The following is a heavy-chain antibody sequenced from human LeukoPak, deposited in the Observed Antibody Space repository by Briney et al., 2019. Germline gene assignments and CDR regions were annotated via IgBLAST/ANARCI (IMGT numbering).Heavy chain of an antibody. CDR3: ARNLPVRNDGWPLFDY. J-gene: IGHJ4*02. D-gene: IGHD1-1*01. CDR2: ISSSGETI. CDR1: GFTFSDSY. V-gene: IGHV3-11*01. Sequence: GGSLRLSCAASGFTFSDSYMSWIRQSPGKGLEWISYISSSGETIYYADSMKGRCTISRDSAKNSLYLHVNSLSAEDTAVYYCARNLPVRNDGWPLFDYWGQGTLVTVSS.